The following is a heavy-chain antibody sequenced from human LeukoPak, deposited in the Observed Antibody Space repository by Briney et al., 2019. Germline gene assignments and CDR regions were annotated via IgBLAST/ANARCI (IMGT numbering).Heavy chain of an antibody. V-gene: IGHV3-9*01. D-gene: IGHD1-26*01. CDR1: GFTYIDYA. CDR2: LSWNSGSI. J-gene: IGHJ4*02. Sequence: GGSLRLSCAASGFTYIDYAMHWVRQAPEKGLVWVSGLSWNSGSIGYADSVKGRFTISRDNAKNSLYLQMNSLRAEDTALYYCAKDISPDPYSGSSVDYWGQGTLVTVSS. CDR3: AKDISPDPYSGSSVDY.